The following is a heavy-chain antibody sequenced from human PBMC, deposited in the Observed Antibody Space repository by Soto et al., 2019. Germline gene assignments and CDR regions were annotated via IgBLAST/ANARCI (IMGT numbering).Heavy chain of an antibody. V-gene: IGHV4-4*07. CDR2: IDTSGNT. D-gene: IGHD6-13*01. CDR3: ARYSSNWFQTEGMDV. J-gene: IGHJ6*02. CDR1: GGSISTYY. Sequence: SETLSVTCTVSGGSISTYYWSWIRQPAGKGLEWIGRIDTSGNTNYNPSLKSRVTMSVDTSKKQFSLKLTSVTAADTAVYYCARYSSNWFQTEGMDVWGQGTTVTVSS.